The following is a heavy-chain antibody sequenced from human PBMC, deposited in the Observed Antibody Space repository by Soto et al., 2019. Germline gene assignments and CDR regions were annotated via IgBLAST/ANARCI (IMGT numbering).Heavy chain of an antibody. CDR3: ARVEGYYDSSGYNWFDP. CDR1: VGSISSGDYY. D-gene: IGHD3-22*01. CDR2: IYYSGST. Sequence: PSETLSLTCTVSVGSISSGDYYWTWIRQPPGKGLEWIGYIYYSGSTHYNPSLKSRLTISLDTSKNQFSLKLSSVTAADTAVYYCARVEGYYDSSGYNWFDPWGQGTLVTVSS. V-gene: IGHV4-30-4*01. J-gene: IGHJ5*02.